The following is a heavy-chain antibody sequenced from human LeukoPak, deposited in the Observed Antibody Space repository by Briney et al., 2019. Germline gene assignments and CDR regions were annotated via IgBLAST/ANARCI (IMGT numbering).Heavy chain of an antibody. D-gene: IGHD3-22*01. V-gene: IGHV1-69*01. Sequence: GASVKVSCKASGGTFSSYAISWVRQAPGQGLEWMGGIIPIFGTANYAQKFQGRVTITADESTSTAYMELSSLRSEDTAVYYCARERGWGPGPDSRGYFDYWGQGTLVTVSS. J-gene: IGHJ4*02. CDR2: IIPIFGTA. CDR1: GGTFSSYA. CDR3: ARERGWGPGPDSRGYFDY.